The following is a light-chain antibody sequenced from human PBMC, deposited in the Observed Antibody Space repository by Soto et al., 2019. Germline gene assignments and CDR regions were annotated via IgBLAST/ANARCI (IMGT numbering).Light chain of an antibody. CDR2: DVS. V-gene: IGLV2-14*01. J-gene: IGLJ1*01. CDR3: SSYTSSSTLLYV. CDR1: SSDVGGYNY. Sequence: QSVLTQPASVSGSPGQSITISFTGTSSDVGGYNYVSWYQQHPGKAPKLMIYDVSNRPSGVSNRFSGSKSGNTASLTISELQAEDEADYYCSSYTSSSTLLYVFGTGTKLTVL.